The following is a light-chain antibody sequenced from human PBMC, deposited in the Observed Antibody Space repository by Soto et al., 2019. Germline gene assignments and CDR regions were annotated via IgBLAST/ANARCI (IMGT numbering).Light chain of an antibody. CDR3: QQYGSSRQT. V-gene: IGKV3-20*01. J-gene: IGKJ1*01. CDR1: QSVRSNY. Sequence: EIESAPSPGTLSLSPGEIATLSCRASQSVRSNYLAWYQQKRGQAPRLLIYGTSSRAAGIPDRFSGSGYGTDFTPTSSRLEPEDFAVYYCQQYGSSRQTFGQGTKVDSK. CDR2: GTS.